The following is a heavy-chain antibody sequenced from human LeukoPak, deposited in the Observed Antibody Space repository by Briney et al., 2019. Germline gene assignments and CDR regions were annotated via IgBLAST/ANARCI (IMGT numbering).Heavy chain of an antibody. Sequence: GGSLRLSCAASGFTFSHAWMSWVRQAPGKGLEWVAFIRYDGSNKYYADSVKGRFTISRDNSKNTLYLQMNSLRAEDTAVYYCAKDYSKTSYYGSGTYYRPNWFDPWGQGTLVTVSS. CDR2: IRYDGSNK. V-gene: IGHV3-30*02. CDR3: AKDYSKTSYYGSGTYYRPNWFDP. CDR1: GFTFSHAW. J-gene: IGHJ5*02. D-gene: IGHD3-10*01.